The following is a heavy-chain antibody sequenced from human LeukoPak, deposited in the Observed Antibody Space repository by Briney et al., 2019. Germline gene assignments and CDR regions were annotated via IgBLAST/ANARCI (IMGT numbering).Heavy chain of an antibody. CDR3: AINVVVPAAIYWYFDL. CDR1: GYTLTELS. Sequence: ASVKVSCKVSGYTLTELSMHWVRQAPGKGLEWMGGFDPEDGETIYAQKFQGRVTMTEDTSTDTAYMELSSLRSEDTAVYYCAINVVVPAAIYWYFDLWGRGTLVTVSS. CDR2: FDPEDGET. J-gene: IGHJ2*01. V-gene: IGHV1-24*01. D-gene: IGHD2-2*01.